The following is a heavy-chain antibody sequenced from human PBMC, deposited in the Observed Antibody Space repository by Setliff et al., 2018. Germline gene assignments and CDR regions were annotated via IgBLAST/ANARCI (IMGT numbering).Heavy chain of an antibody. CDR1: GYSFTDYW. V-gene: IGHV5-51*01. Sequence: PGESLKISCKGSGYSFTDYWIGWVRQMPGEGLEWMGIIHPSNSDTVYSPSFQGQVTISADRSITTAYLQWSSLKASDTAIYYCARAEYTSSSLYYYMDVWGKGTTVTVSS. D-gene: IGHD6-6*01. J-gene: IGHJ6*03. CDR3: ARAEYTSSSLYYYMDV. CDR2: IHPSNSDT.